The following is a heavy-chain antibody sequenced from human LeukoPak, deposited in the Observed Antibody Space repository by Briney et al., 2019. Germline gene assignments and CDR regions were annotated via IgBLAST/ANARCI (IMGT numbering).Heavy chain of an antibody. D-gene: IGHD6-13*01. CDR1: GGSISSSSYY. CDR3: ARQPRRIAAAGSRDY. V-gene: IGHV4-39*01. CDR2: IYYSGST. Sequence: SETLSPTCTVSGGSISSSSYYWGWIRQPPGKGLEWIGSIYYSGSTYYNPSLKSRVTISVDTSKNQFSLKLSSVTAADTAVYYCARQPRRIAAAGSRDYWGQGTLVTVSS. J-gene: IGHJ4*02.